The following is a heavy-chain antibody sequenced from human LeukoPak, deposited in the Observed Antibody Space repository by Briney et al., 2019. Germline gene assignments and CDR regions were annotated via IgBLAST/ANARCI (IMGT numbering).Heavy chain of an antibody. J-gene: IGHJ4*02. CDR1: GFTFSDYY. CDR3: ARRPGGSWSVDY. CDR2: IYYSGST. V-gene: IGHV4-31*02. Sequence: LRLSCAASGFTFSDYYMSWIRQHPGKGLEWIGYIYYSGSTYYNPSLKSRVTISVDTSKNQFSLKLSSVTAADTAVYYCARRPGGSWSVDYWGQGTLVTVSS. D-gene: IGHD2-15*01.